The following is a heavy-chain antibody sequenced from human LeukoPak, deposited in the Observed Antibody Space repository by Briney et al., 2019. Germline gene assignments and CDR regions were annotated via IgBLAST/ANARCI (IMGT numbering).Heavy chain of an antibody. Sequence: SETLSLTCAVYGGSFSGYYWSWIRQPPGKGLEWIGEINHSGSTNYNPSLKSRVTISVDTPKNQFSLKLSSVTAADTAVYYCARGGGEYSSSWYRLFDYWGQGTLVTVSS. J-gene: IGHJ4*02. V-gene: IGHV4-34*01. CDR2: INHSGST. CDR1: GGSFSGYY. D-gene: IGHD6-13*01. CDR3: ARGGGEYSSSWYRLFDY.